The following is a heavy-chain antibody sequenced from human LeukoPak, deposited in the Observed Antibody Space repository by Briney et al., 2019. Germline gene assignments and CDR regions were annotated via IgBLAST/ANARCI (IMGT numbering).Heavy chain of an antibody. J-gene: IGHJ4*02. CDR3: AASTKHTAMVDY. CDR1: GFTFSSYS. D-gene: IGHD5-18*01. V-gene: IGHV3-21*01. Sequence: PGGSLRLSCAASGFTFSSYSMNWVRQAPGKGLEWASSIGSSSSYIYYADSVKGRFTISRDNAKNSLHLQMNSLRAEDTAAYYCAASTKHTAMVDYWGQGTLVTVSS. CDR2: IGSSSSYI.